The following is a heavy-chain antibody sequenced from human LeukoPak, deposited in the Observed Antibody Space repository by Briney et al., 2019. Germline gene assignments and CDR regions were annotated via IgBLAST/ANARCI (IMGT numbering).Heavy chain of an antibody. CDR3: ARDYDSSGRYWFDP. V-gene: IGHV1-3*01. Sequence: ASVKVSCKASGYTFTSYAMHWVRQAPGQRLEWMGWINAGNGNTKYSQKFQGRVTITRDTSASTAYMELSSLRSEDTAVYYCARDYDSSGRYWFDPWGQGTLVTVSS. CDR2: INAGNGNT. D-gene: IGHD3-22*01. J-gene: IGHJ5*02. CDR1: GYTFTSYA.